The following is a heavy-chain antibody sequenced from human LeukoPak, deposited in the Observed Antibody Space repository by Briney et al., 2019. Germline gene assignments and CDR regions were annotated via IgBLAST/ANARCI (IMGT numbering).Heavy chain of an antibody. V-gene: IGHV3-21*01. CDR3: ARVQLWLNDAFDI. J-gene: IGHJ3*02. D-gene: IGHD5-18*01. Sequence: GGSLRLSCAASGFTFSSYSMNWVRQAPGKGLEWVSSISSSSSYIYYADSVKGRFTISRDNAKNSLYLQMNSLRAEDTAVYYCARVQLWLNDAFDIWGQGTMVTFSS. CDR2: ISSSSSYI. CDR1: GFTFSSYS.